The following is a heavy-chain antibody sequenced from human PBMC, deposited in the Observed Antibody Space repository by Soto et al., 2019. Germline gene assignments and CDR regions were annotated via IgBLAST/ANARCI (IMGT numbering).Heavy chain of an antibody. Sequence: QIHLVQSGAEVKKPGASVKVSCKGSGYGFTTYGITWVRQAPGQGLEWMAWINAHNGNTNYAQKLQGRVTVTRDTSTSTAYMELRSLRSDDTAVYYCARGRDGDYWGQGALVTVSS. CDR1: GYGFTTYG. J-gene: IGHJ4*02. D-gene: IGHD6-6*01. CDR2: INAHNGNT. V-gene: IGHV1-18*01. CDR3: ARGRDGDY.